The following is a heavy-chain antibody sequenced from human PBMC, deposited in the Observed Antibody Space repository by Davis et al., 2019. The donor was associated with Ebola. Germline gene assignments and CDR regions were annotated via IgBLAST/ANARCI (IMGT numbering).Heavy chain of an antibody. CDR2: IYRGGDT. V-gene: IGHV3-53*01. Sequence: GESLKISCEASGFDVSSYYMNWVRQAPGKGLEWVSVIYRGGDTYYTDSVKGRFTISRDSSKKTVYLQLNSLTPEDSALYYWARGGETVTGTASHGMDVWGQGTTVTVSS. D-gene: IGHD1-14*01. J-gene: IGHJ6*02. CDR1: GFDVSSYY. CDR3: ARGGETVTGTASHGMDV.